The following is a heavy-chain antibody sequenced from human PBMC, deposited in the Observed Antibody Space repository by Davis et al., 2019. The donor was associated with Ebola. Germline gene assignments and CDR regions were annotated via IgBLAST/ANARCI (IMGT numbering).Heavy chain of an antibody. V-gene: IGHV3-7*03. D-gene: IGHD2-2*01. CDR1: GFTFSSYW. CDR2: IKEDGSEK. J-gene: IGHJ4*02. Sequence: GESLKISCAPSGFTFSSYWMSWVRQAPGKGLEWVANIKEDGSEKYYVDSVKGRFTISRDNAKNSLYLQMNSLRAEDTAVFYCARASNYARDYWGQGTLVTVSS. CDR3: ARASNYARDY.